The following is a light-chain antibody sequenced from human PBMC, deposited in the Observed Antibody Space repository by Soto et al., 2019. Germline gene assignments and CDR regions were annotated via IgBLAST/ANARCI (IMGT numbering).Light chain of an antibody. V-gene: IGLV1-40*01. J-gene: IGLJ3*02. CDR3: QSYDSSLSGWV. Sequence: QSVLTQPPSVSGAPGQRVTISCTGSSSNIVAGYDVHWYQQLPVTAPKLLIYGNSNRPSGVPDRFSGSKSGTSASLAITGLQAEDEADYYCQSYDSSLSGWVFGGGTKLTVL. CDR1: SSNIVAGYD. CDR2: GNS.